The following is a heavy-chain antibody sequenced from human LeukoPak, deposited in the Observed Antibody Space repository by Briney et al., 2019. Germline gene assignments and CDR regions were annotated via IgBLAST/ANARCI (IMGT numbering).Heavy chain of an antibody. J-gene: IGHJ4*02. Sequence: GGSLRLSCAASGFTFSSYGMHWVRQAPGKGLEWVAVISYDGSNKYYADPVKGRFTISRDNSKNTLYLQMNSLRAEDTAVYYCAKDGEATYSSGWYGYFDYWGQGTLVTVSS. CDR3: AKDGEATYSSGWYGYFDY. CDR1: GFTFSSYG. V-gene: IGHV3-30*18. CDR2: ISYDGSNK. D-gene: IGHD6-19*01.